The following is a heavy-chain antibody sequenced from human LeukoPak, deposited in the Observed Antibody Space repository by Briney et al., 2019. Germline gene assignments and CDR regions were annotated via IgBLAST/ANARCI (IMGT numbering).Heavy chain of an antibody. CDR1: GYSLSSGYY. CDR3: AGAVVVVPAAIIGNWFDP. Sequence: SETLSLTCAVSGYSLSSGYYCGWIRQPPGKGQEWIGIIYHSGSTYYNPSLKSRVTISVDTSKNQFSLKLSSVTAADTAVYYCAGAVVVVPAAIIGNWFDPWLQGTLVTVRS. CDR2: IYHSGST. D-gene: IGHD2-2*01. V-gene: IGHV4-38-2*01. J-gene: IGHJ5*02.